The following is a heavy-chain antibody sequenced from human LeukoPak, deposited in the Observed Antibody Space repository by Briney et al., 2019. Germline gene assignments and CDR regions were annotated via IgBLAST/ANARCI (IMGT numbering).Heavy chain of an antibody. CDR1: GYSISSGYY. V-gene: IGHV4-38-2*02. J-gene: IGHJ6*03. D-gene: IGHD3-3*01. Sequence: PSETLSLTCTVSGYSISSGYYWGWIRQPPGKGLEWIGSIYHSGSTYYNPSLKSRVTISVDTSKNQFSLKLSSVTAADTAVYYCARRLEWSFYYYYYMDVWGKGTTVTVSS. CDR2: IYHSGST. CDR3: ARRLEWSFYYYYYMDV.